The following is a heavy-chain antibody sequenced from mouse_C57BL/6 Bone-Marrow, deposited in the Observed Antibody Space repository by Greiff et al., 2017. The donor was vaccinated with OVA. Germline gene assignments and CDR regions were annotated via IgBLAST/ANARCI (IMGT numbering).Heavy chain of an antibody. CDR3: TTFSGFAY. J-gene: IGHJ3*01. CDR2: IDPENGDT. Sequence: EVQLQQSGAELVRPGASVKLSCTASGFNFKDDYMHWVKQRPEQGLEWIGWIDPENGDTEYASKFQGKATITADTSSTTAYLQLSSLTSEDTAVYYCTTFSGFAYWGQGTLVTVSA. CDR1: GFNFKDDY. V-gene: IGHV14-4*01.